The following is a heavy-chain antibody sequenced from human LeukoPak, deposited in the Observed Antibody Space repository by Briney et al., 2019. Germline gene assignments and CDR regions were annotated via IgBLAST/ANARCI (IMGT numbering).Heavy chain of an antibody. J-gene: IGHJ6*03. V-gene: IGHV4-34*01. CDR1: GGPFSGFH. CDR2: IYYSGST. D-gene: IGHD3-3*01. CDR3: ARSHPIFGVVIIPHAYYYMDV. Sequence: SETLSLTCAVYGGPFSGFHWSWIRQPPGKGLEWIGSIYYSGSTYYNPSLKSRVTISVDTSKNQFSLKLRSVTAADTAIYYCARSHPIFGVVIIPHAYYYMDVWGKGTTVTVSS.